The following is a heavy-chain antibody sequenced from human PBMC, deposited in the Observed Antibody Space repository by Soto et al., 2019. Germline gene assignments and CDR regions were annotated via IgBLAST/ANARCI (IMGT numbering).Heavy chain of an antibody. V-gene: IGHV3-30*18. CDR1: GFTFSSYG. CDR2: ISYDGSNK. Sequence: PGGSLRLSCAASGFTFSSYGMHWVRQAPGKGLEWVAVISYDGSNKYYADSVKGRFTISRDNSKNTLYLQMNSLRAEDTAVYYCAKGSLRYCSSTSCSQIDYWGQGTLVTVYS. D-gene: IGHD2-2*01. J-gene: IGHJ4*02. CDR3: AKGSLRYCSSTSCSQIDY.